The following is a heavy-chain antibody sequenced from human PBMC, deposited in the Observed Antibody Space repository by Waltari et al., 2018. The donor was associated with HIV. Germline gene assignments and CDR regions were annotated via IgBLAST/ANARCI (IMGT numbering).Heavy chain of an antibody. CDR3: ARWITYSSSWSIPHDYFDY. Sequence: QVQLVQSGAEVKKPGSSVKVSCKASGGTFSSYAISWVRQAPGQGLEWMGGIIPIFGTANYAQKFQGRVTITADKSTSTAYMELSSLRSEDTAVYYCARWITYSSSWSIPHDYFDYWGQGTLVTVSS. CDR2: IIPIFGTA. D-gene: IGHD6-13*01. J-gene: IGHJ4*02. CDR1: GGTFSSYA. V-gene: IGHV1-69*06.